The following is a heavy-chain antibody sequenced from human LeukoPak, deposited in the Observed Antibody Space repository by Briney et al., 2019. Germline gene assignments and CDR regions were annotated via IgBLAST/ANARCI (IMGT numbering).Heavy chain of an antibody. CDR1: GGSFSGYY. D-gene: IGHD5-18*01. CDR2: INHSGST. V-gene: IGHV4-34*01. Sequence: SETLSLTCAVYGGSFSGYYWSWIRQPPGKGLEWIGEINHSGSTNYNPSLKSRVTISVDTSKNQFSLKLSSVTAADTAVYYCARVGQLWLRDNWFDPWGQGTLVTVSS. CDR3: ARVGQLWLRDNWFDP. J-gene: IGHJ5*02.